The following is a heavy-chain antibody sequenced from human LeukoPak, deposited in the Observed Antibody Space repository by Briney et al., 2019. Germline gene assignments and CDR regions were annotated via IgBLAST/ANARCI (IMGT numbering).Heavy chain of an antibody. CDR1: GYTFTGYY. Sequence: GASVKVSCKASGYTFTGYYMLWVRQAPGQGLEWMGWINPNSGGTNYAQKFQGRVTMTSDTSIRTAYMELSRLGSDATAVYYCARGSSGWSSFDYWGQGTLVTVSS. CDR3: ARGSSGWSSFDY. D-gene: IGHD6-19*01. V-gene: IGHV1-2*02. J-gene: IGHJ4*02. CDR2: INPNSGGT.